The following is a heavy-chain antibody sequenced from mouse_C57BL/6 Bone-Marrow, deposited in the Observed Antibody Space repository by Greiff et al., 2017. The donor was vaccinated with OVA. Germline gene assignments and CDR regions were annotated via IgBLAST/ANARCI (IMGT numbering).Heavy chain of an antibody. CDR2: INPGSGGT. CDR3: ARLGDYPPMDY. CDR1: GYAFTNYL. V-gene: IGHV1-54*01. D-gene: IGHD2-4*01. J-gene: IGHJ4*01. Sequence: VKLQESGAELVRPGTSVKVSCKASGYAFTNYLIEWVKQRPGQGLEWIGVINPGSGGTNYNEKFKGKATLTADKSSSTAYMQLSSLTSEDSAVYFCARLGDYPPMDYWGQGTSVTVSS.